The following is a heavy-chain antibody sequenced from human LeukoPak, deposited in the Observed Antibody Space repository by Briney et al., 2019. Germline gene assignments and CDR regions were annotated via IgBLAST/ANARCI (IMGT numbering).Heavy chain of an antibody. V-gene: IGHV5-51*01. CDR1: GYSFTDYW. Sequence: GESLKISCKVSGYSFTDYWTGWVRQMPGKGLEWMGIIYPDDSDARYSPSFQGQVTISADKSINTTYLQWSSLRASDTAIYYCARLGASFCSGGSCYQGWFDPWGQGTLVIVSS. D-gene: IGHD2-15*01. CDR3: ARLGASFCSGGSCYQGWFDP. CDR2: IYPDDSDA. J-gene: IGHJ5*02.